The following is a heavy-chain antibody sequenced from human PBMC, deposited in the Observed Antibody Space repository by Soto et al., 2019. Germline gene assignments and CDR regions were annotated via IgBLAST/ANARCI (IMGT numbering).Heavy chain of an antibody. V-gene: IGHV3-21*01. CDR1: GFTFSSYS. CDR2: ISSSSSYI. J-gene: IGHJ2*01. CDR3: AGGSLGYFAL. Sequence: EVQLVESGGGLVKPGGSLRLSCAASGFTFSSYSMNWVRQAPGKGLEWVSSISSSSSYIYYADSVKGRFTISRDNAKNSLYLQINCLRAEDTAVYYCAGGSLGYFALWGRGTLVTVSS.